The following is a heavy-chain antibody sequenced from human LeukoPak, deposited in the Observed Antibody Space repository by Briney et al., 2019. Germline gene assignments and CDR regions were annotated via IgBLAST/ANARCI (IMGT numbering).Heavy chain of an antibody. CDR2: IHTSGST. Sequence: SETLSLTCTVSGNSISSYYWSWIRQPAGKGLEWIGRIHTSGSTNYNPSLKSRVTMSVDTSKNQFSLKLSSVTAEDTAVYYCAKDSAKKYDDYWGQGTLVTVSS. J-gene: IGHJ4*02. CDR3: AKDSAKKYDDY. D-gene: IGHD2/OR15-2a*01. CDR1: GNSISSYY. V-gene: IGHV4-4*07.